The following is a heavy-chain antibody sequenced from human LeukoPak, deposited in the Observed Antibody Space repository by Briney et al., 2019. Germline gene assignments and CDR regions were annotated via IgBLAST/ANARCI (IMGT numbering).Heavy chain of an antibody. Sequence: ASVKVSCKASGYTFTSYGISWVRQAPGQGLEWMGWISAYNGNTNYAQKLQGRVTMTTGTSTSTAYMELRSLRSDDTAVYYCARGVMRRGPNYDILTVSYLNSDYGMNAWGQGTTATVSS. CDR2: ISAYNGNT. J-gene: IGHJ6*02. CDR3: ARGVMRRGPNYDILTVSYLNSDYGMNA. V-gene: IGHV1-18*01. CDR1: GYTFTSYG. D-gene: IGHD3-9*01.